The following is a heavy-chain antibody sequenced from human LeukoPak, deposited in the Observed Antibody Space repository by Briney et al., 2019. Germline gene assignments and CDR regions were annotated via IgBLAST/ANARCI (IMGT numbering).Heavy chain of an antibody. D-gene: IGHD3-10*01. J-gene: IGHJ5*02. CDR2: INHSGST. Sequence: PSETLSLTCAVYGGSFSGYYWSWIRQPPGKGLEWIGEINHSGSTNNNPSLKSRVTISVDTSKNQFSLKLSSVTAADTAVYYCARHLGFGTYNWFDPWGQGTLVTVSS. V-gene: IGHV4-34*01. CDR3: ARHLGFGTYNWFDP. CDR1: GGSFSGYY.